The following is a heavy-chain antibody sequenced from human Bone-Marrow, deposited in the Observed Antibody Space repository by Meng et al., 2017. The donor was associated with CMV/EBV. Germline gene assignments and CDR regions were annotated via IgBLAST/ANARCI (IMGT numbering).Heavy chain of an antibody. CDR1: GYTFTSYY. CDR2: INPSGGST. V-gene: IGHV1-46*01. J-gene: IGHJ6*02. D-gene: IGHD6-13*01. CDR3: ARVWYSSSWYGPWDYYYGMDV. Sequence: ASVKVSCKASGYTFTSYYMHWVRQAPGQGLEWMGIINPSGGSTSYAQKFQGRVTMTRDTSTSTVYMELSSLRSEDTAVYYCARVWYSSSWYGPWDYYYGMDVWGQGTTVTVSS.